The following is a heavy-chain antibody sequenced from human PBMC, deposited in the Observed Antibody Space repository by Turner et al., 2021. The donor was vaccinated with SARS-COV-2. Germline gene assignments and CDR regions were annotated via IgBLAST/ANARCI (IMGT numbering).Heavy chain of an antibody. J-gene: IGHJ4*02. D-gene: IGHD3-16*01. Sequence: EVQLVETGGGLLQPGGSLRLPCAASGFTVSSTYMSWVRQAPGKGLEWVSVIYSGSSTFYADSVKGRFTISRDNSKNTLYLQMTSLRAEDTAVYYCARDWGECYFDYWGQGTLVTVSS. V-gene: IGHV3-53*02. CDR1: GFTVSSTY. CDR3: ARDWGECYFDY. CDR2: IYSGSST.